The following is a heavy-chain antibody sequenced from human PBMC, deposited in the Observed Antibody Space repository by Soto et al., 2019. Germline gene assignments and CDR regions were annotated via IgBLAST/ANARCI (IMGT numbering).Heavy chain of an antibody. V-gene: IGHV3-30*03. D-gene: IGHD6-25*01. CDR2: ISYDGRKE. CDR1: GFIFSNYV. CDR3: VRAAYY. J-gene: IGHJ4*02. Sequence: HVQLVESRGGVVQPGKSLTLSCAASGFIFSNYVMHWVRQAPGKGLEGVALISYDGRKEYYADSVKGRFTISRDNSKKTMFLQMNNLTFEDTAVYYCVRAAYYWGQGTLLTVSS.